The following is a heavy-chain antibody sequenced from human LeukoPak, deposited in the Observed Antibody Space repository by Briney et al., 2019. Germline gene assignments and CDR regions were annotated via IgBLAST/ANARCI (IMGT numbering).Heavy chain of an antibody. D-gene: IGHD5-12*01. Sequence: PGRSLRLYCAASGFTFDDYAMHWVRQAPGKGLEWVSGISWNSGSIGYADSVKGRFTISRDNAKNSLYLQMNSLRAEDTALYYCAKDSGYDLEYFDYWGQGTLVTVSS. J-gene: IGHJ4*02. CDR3: AKDSGYDLEYFDY. V-gene: IGHV3-9*01. CDR1: GFTFDDYA. CDR2: ISWNSGSI.